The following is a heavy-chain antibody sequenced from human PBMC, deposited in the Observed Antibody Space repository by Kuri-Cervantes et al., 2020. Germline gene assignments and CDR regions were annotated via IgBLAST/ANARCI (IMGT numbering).Heavy chain of an antibody. CDR1: GFSFGDYT. Sequence: GESLKISCVGSGFSFGDYTMNWFRQAPGKGLEWVAFIRSQSFGGTTEYAASVKDRFTISRDDSKSIAYLHMNTLKSEDTAVYYCTRNLTTPFDYWGQGTLVTVSS. J-gene: IGHJ4*02. D-gene: IGHD1-1*01. V-gene: IGHV3-49*03. CDR3: TRNLTTPFDY. CDR2: IRSQSFGGTT.